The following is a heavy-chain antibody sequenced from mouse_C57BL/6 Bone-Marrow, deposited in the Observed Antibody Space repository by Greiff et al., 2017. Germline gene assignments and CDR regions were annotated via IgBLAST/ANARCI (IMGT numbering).Heavy chain of an antibody. CDR1: GYAFSSSW. CDR2: IYPGDGDT. CDR3: ARRSIYYYGISYRRGYYAMDY. J-gene: IGHJ4*01. V-gene: IGHV1-82*01. Sequence: VQLQESGPELVKPGASVKISCKASGYAFSSSWMNWVKQRPGKGLEWIGRIYPGDGDTNYNGKFKGKATLTADKYSSPAYMQLISLTSEDSAVYFCARRSIYYYGISYRRGYYAMDYWGQGTSAPVSP. D-gene: IGHD1-1*01.